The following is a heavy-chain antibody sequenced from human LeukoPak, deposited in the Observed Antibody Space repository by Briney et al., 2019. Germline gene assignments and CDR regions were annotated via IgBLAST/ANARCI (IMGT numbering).Heavy chain of an antibody. J-gene: IGHJ6*02. Sequence: GGSLRLSCAASGFTVSSNYMSWVRQAPGKGLEWVSVIYSGGSTYYADSVKGRFTISRDNSKNTLYLQMNSLRAEDTAVYYCAKERQLWYDYYYYGMDVWGQGTTVTVSS. CDR1: GFTVSSNY. D-gene: IGHD5-18*01. V-gene: IGHV3-66*02. CDR2: IYSGGST. CDR3: AKERQLWYDYYYYGMDV.